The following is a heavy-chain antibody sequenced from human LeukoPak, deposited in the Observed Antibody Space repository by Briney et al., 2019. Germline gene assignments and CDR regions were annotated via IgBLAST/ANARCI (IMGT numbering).Heavy chain of an antibody. D-gene: IGHD3-10*01. CDR2: ISSSSTI. Sequence: GGSLRLSCAASGFTFSSYHINWVRQAPGKGLEWVSYISSSSTIYYADSVKGRFTISRDNARNSLYLQMNSLRDEDTAVYYCARETNYYGSGNYLDYWGQGTLVTVSS. J-gene: IGHJ4*02. CDR3: ARETNYYGSGNYLDY. CDR1: GFTFSSYH. V-gene: IGHV3-48*02.